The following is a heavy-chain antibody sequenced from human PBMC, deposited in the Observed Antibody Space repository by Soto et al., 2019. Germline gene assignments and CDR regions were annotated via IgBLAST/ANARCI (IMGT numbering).Heavy chain of an antibody. CDR3: ARSGYGSGSYPVLS. D-gene: IGHD3-10*01. J-gene: IGHJ5*02. CDR2: IYYSGST. Sequence: PSETLSLTCTISGGSISSGGYYWSWIRQHPGKGMEWIGYIYYSGSTNYTPSLKSRFTISVDTFKNQFSLKFSSVTAADTAVYYCARSGYGSGSYPVLSWGQGTLVTVSS. CDR1: GGSISSGGYY. V-gene: IGHV4-31*03.